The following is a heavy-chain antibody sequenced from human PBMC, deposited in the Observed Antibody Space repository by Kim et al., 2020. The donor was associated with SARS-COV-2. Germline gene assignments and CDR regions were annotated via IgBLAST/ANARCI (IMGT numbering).Heavy chain of an antibody. CDR2: IYYSGST. J-gene: IGHJ5*02. CDR1: GGSISSYY. Sequence: SETLSLTCTVSGGSISSYYWSWIRQPPGKGLEWIGYIYYSGSTNYNPSLKSRVTISVDTSKNQFSLKLSSVTAADTAVYYCARHYYGSGSGDWFDPWGQGTLVTVSS. D-gene: IGHD3-10*01. V-gene: IGHV4-59*08. CDR3: ARHYYGSGSGDWFDP.